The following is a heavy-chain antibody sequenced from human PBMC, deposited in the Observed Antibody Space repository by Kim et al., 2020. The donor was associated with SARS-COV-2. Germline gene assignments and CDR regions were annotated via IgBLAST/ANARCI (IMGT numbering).Heavy chain of an antibody. CDR2: IYTSGKT. CDR1: GGSIRSSL. Sequence: SETLSLTCTVSGGSIRSSLWSWIRQPAGKGLEWIGRIYTSGKTDYNPSLKSRITMSVDTSKNQFSLKLNSVTAADTAVYYCARDEAAAAYYFDHWGQG. D-gene: IGHD6-13*01. J-gene: IGHJ4*02. CDR3: ARDEAAAAYYFDH. V-gene: IGHV4-4*07.